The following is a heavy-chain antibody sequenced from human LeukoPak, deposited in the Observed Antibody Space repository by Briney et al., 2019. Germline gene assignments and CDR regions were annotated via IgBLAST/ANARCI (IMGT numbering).Heavy chain of an antibody. CDR1: GYTFTSYD. D-gene: IGHD3-9*01. Sequence: GASVKVSCKASGYTFTSYDINWVRQATGQGLEWMGWMNPNSGNTGYAQKFQGRVTMTRNTSISTAYTELSSLRSEDTAVYYCARGSRVSTIFRTYWGQGTLVTVSS. CDR3: ARGSRVSTIFRTY. V-gene: IGHV1-8*01. J-gene: IGHJ4*02. CDR2: MNPNSGNT.